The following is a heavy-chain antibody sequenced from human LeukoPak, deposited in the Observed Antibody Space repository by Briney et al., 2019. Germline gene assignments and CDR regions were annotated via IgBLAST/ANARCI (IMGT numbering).Heavy chain of an antibody. D-gene: IGHD6-19*01. J-gene: IGHJ4*02. CDR1: GFTFSSYS. CDR3: SRGSGWLSVY. Sequence: GGSLRLSCAASGFTFSSYSMNWVRQAPGKGLEWVPYISSSSSTIYYADSVKGRFTISRDDSTSIAYLQMNSLTTEDTAVYYCSRGSGWLSVYWGQGTLVTVSS. CDR2: ISSSSSTI. V-gene: IGHV3-48*01.